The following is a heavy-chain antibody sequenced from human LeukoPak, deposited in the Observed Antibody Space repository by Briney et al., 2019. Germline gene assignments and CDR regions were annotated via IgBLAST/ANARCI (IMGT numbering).Heavy chain of an antibody. D-gene: IGHD1-26*01. Sequence: PGGALRLSCAVSGFTFRHYAMTWARQAPGKGLKWVSGISDGGGDTHYADSVKGRFTISRDNSMNVLYLQTTNLRHDDTAVYYCAKVSASSHTYYGADCWRQGPLVTVSS. CDR3: AKVSASSHTYYGADC. J-gene: IGHJ4*02. V-gene: IGHV3-23*01. CDR2: ISDGGGDT. CDR1: GFTFRHYA.